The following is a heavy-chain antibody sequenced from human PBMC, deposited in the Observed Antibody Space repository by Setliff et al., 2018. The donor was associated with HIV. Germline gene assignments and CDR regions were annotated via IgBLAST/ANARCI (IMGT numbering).Heavy chain of an antibody. J-gene: IGHJ6*03. V-gene: IGHV4-61*02. CDR1: GGSISSGSYY. D-gene: IGHD3-10*01. CDR2: LHLSGDT. Sequence: SETLSLTCTVSGGSISSGSYYWSWIRQPAGKGLEWIGRLHLSGDTNYNPSLKSRVTMSIDTSKNQFSLKLSSVTAADTAVYYCARDGPLEGSYRYYYYYMDVWGKGTTVTVSS. CDR3: ARDGPLEGSYRYYYYYMDV.